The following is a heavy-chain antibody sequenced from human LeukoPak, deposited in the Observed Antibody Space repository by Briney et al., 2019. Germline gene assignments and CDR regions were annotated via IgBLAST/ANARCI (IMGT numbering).Heavy chain of an antibody. CDR2: ISYDGSNK. V-gene: IGHV3-30*18. CDR1: GFTFSSYG. J-gene: IGHJ4*02. CDR3: AKDLYSSSWYFPGY. D-gene: IGHD6-13*01. Sequence: PGRSLRLSCAASGFTFSSYGMHWVRQAPGKGLEWMAVISYDGSNKYYADSVKGRFTISRDNSKNTLYLQMNSLRAEDTAVYYCAKDLYSSSWYFPGYWGQGTLVTVSS.